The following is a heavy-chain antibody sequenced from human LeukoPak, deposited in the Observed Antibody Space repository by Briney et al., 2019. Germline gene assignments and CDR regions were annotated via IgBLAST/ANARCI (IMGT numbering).Heavy chain of an antibody. Sequence: GGSLRLSCAASGFTFSSYSMNWVRQAPGKGLEWVSSISSSSSYIYYADSVKGRFTISRDNAKNSLYLQMNSLRAEDTAVYYCAREGYDILTGYYRAWRAFDIWGQGTMVTVSS. CDR3: AREGYDILTGYYRAWRAFDI. D-gene: IGHD3-9*01. J-gene: IGHJ3*02. CDR2: ISSSSSYI. V-gene: IGHV3-21*01. CDR1: GFTFSSYS.